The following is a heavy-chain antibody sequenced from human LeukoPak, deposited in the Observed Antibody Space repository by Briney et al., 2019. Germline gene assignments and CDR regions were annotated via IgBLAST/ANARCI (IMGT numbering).Heavy chain of an antibody. D-gene: IGHD2-2*01. CDR3: ARDLGPDCSSTSCYALNYYYYGMDV. Sequence: SVKVSCKASGGTFSSYAISWVRQAPGQGLEWMGRIIPIHGIANYAQKFQGRVTITADKSTSTAYMELSSLRSEDTAVYYCARDLGPDCSSTSCYALNYYYYGMDVWGQGTTVTVSS. CDR1: GGTFSSYA. V-gene: IGHV1-69*04. J-gene: IGHJ6*02. CDR2: IIPIHGIA.